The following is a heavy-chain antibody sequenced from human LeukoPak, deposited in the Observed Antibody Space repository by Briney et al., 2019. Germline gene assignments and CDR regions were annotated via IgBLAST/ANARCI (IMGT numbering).Heavy chain of an antibody. V-gene: IGHV3-33*01. CDR3: ARVLTGSHYYYYGMDV. D-gene: IGHD1-20*01. Sequence: GGSLRLSCAASGFTFSSYGMHWVRQAPGKGLEWVAVIWYDGSNKYYADSVKGRFTISRDNSKNTLDLQMNSLRAEDTAVYYCARVLTGSHYYYYGMDVWGQGTTVTVSS. CDR2: IWYDGSNK. J-gene: IGHJ6*02. CDR1: GFTFSSYG.